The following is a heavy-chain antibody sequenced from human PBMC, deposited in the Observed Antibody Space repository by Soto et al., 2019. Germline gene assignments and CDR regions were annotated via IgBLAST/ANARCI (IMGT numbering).Heavy chain of an antibody. Sequence: QVQLVQSGAEVKKPGASVKVSCKASGYTFTDYYVHWVRQAPGQGLEWMGWINCNRGGANSAPKFPRCDNMTRDTSIYTSYTELVRLTSDDTAVYYFARDPGGNGGYSYGYYFWGSYRWHAFDIWGQGTMVTVSS. V-gene: IGHV1-2*04. CDR3: ARDPGGNGGYSYGYYFWGSYRWHAFDI. CDR2: INCNRGGA. J-gene: IGHJ3*02. CDR1: GYTFTDYY. D-gene: IGHD3-16*02.